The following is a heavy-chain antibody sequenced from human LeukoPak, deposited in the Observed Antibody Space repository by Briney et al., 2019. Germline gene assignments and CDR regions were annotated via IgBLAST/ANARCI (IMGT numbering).Heavy chain of an antibody. CDR2: IYYSGSS. J-gene: IGHJ4*02. CDR1: GGSISNNY. CDR3: ASHKGF. Sequence: SETLSLTCTVSGGSISNNYWSWFRQPPGKGLEWIGYIYYSGSSNYNPSLKSRVTISVDTSKSQFSLKLSSVTAADTAVYYCASHKGFWGQGTLVTVSS. V-gene: IGHV4-59*01.